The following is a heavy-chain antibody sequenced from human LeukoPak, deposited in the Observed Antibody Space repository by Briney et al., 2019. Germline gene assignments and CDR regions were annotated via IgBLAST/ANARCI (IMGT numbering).Heavy chain of an antibody. CDR1: GFTFSSYG. CDR2: INHSGST. CDR3: ARGIGRTLDY. D-gene: IGHD1-14*01. Sequence: GSLRLSCAASGFTFSSYGMHWVRQPPGKGLEWIGEINHSGSTNYNPSLKSRVTISVDTSKNQFSLKLSSVTAADTAVYYCARGIGRTLDYWGQGTLVTVSS. V-gene: IGHV4-34*01. J-gene: IGHJ4*02.